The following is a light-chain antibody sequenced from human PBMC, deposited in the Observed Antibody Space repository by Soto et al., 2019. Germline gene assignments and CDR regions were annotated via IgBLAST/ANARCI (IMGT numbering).Light chain of an antibody. CDR2: KAS. J-gene: IGKJ4*01. CDR1: ETVDTS. CDR3: QQYMSYPVT. Sequence: DIQMIQSPSTLSASVGDRVSITCRASETVDTSLAWYQQKPGKAPKALIYKASRLESGVPSKFSGSGSGTEFTLTITSLQPDDFATYYCQQYMSYPVTFGGGTKVEI. V-gene: IGKV1-5*03.